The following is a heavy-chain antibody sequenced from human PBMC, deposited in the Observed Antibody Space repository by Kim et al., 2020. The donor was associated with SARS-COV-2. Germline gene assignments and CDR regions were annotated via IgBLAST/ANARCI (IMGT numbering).Heavy chain of an antibody. D-gene: IGHD3-22*01. V-gene: IGHV3-30*18. CDR1: GFTFSSYG. CDR3: AKPLSYYYYDSSGYYYPYYYYGMDV. Sequence: GGSLRLSCAASGFTFSSYGMHWVRQAPGKGLEWVAVISYDGSNKYYADSVKGRFTISRDNSKNTLYLQMNSLRAEDTAVYYCAKPLSYYYYDSSGYYYPYYYYGMDVWGQGTTVTVSS. J-gene: IGHJ6*02. CDR2: ISYDGSNK.